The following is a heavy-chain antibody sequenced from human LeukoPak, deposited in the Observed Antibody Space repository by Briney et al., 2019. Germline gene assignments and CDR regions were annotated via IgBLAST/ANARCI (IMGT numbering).Heavy chain of an antibody. D-gene: IGHD1-26*01. CDR2: ISWNSGSI. J-gene: IGHJ4*02. CDR3: ARDSSFRGSFDY. CDR1: GFTFDDYA. V-gene: IGHV3-9*01. Sequence: GGSLRLSCAASGFTFDDYAMHWVRQAPGKGLEWVSGISWNSGSIGYADSVKGRFTISRDNAKNSLYLQMNSLRAEDTAVYYCARDSSFRGSFDYWGQGTLVTVSS.